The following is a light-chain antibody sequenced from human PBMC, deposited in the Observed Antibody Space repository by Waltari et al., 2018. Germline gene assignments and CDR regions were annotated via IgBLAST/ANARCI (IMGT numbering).Light chain of an antibody. CDR1: QSVGTY. J-gene: IGKJ1*01. Sequence: EIVLTQSPGTLSLSPGERATLSCRASQSVGTYLAWYHQTPGQAPRLLIYGASNRAAGIPDRFSGSGSGTDFSLTISRLEPEDFAVYYCQKYERLPATFGQGTKVEIK. V-gene: IGKV3-20*01. CDR2: GAS. CDR3: QKYERLPAT.